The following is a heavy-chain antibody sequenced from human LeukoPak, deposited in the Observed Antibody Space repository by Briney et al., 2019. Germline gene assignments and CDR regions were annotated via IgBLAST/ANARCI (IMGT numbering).Heavy chain of an antibody. CDR3: ARLISTSSSRFSDY. CDR1: GFTFSSYA. Sequence: GGSLRLACAASGFTFSSYAMNWVRQAPGKGLEWVSAISISGENTYYADSVKGRFTISRDTSRNTLYLQMHSLRAEDTAVYYCARLISTSSSRFSDYWGQGTLVTVSS. J-gene: IGHJ4*02. CDR2: ISISGENT. D-gene: IGHD6-6*01. V-gene: IGHV3-23*01.